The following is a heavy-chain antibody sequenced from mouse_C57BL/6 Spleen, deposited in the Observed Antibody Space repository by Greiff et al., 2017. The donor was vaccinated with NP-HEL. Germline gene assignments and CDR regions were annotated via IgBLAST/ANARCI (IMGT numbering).Heavy chain of an antibody. CDR1: GYTFTSYW. CDR2: IYPSDSET. CDR3: AREGIYYDDENYFDY. J-gene: IGHJ2*01. Sequence: VQLQQPGAELVRPGSSVKLSCKASGYTFTSYWMDWVKQRPGQGLEWIGNIYPSDSETHYNQKFKDKATLTVDKSSSTAYMQLSSLTSEDSAVYYCAREGIYYDDENYFDYWGQGTTLTVSS. V-gene: IGHV1-61*01. D-gene: IGHD2-4*01.